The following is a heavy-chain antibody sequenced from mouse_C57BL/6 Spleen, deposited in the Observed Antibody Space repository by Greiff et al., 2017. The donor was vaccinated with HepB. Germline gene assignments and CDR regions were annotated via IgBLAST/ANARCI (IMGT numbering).Heavy chain of an antibody. V-gene: IGHV1-7*01. Sequence: QVQLKESGAELVKPGASVKLSCKASGYTFTSYWMHWVKQRPGQGLEWIGYINPCSGYTKYNQKFKDKATLTAEKSSSTAYMQLSSLTYEDSAVYYCAREGVVAKSYFDYWGQGTTLTVSS. J-gene: IGHJ2*01. CDR3: AREGVVAKSYFDY. CDR2: INPCSGYT. D-gene: IGHD1-1*01. CDR1: GYTFTSYW.